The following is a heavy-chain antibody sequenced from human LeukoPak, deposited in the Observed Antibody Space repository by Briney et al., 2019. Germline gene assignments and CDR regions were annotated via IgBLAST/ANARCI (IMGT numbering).Heavy chain of an antibody. Sequence: SETLSLTCAVYVGSFCGYDWSWIRHPPWKGLEWVGEINRSGSTNYNPSLKSRVTISVDTSKNQFSLKLSSVTAADTAVYYCARGRVYYDFWSGSPGAYGMDVWGQGTTVTVSS. J-gene: IGHJ6*02. CDR1: VGSFCGYD. CDR3: ARGRVYYDFWSGSPGAYGMDV. V-gene: IGHV4-34*01. D-gene: IGHD3-3*01. CDR2: INRSGST.